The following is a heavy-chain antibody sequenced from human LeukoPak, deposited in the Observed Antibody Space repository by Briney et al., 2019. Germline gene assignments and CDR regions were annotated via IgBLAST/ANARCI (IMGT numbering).Heavy chain of an antibody. CDR2: INPNSGGT. Sequence: ASVKVSCKASGYTFTGYYMHWVRQAPGQGLEWMGWINPNSGGTNYAQKFQGRVTMTRDTSISTAYMELSRLRSDDTAVYYCARYSSGWQYYFDYWGQGTLVTVSS. CDR3: ARYSSGWQYYFDY. D-gene: IGHD6-19*01. J-gene: IGHJ4*02. CDR1: GYTFTGYY. V-gene: IGHV1-2*02.